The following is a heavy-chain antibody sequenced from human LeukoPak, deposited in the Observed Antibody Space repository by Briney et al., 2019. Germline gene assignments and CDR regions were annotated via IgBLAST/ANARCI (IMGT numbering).Heavy chain of an antibody. J-gene: IGHJ6*02. CDR2: INWNGGST. Sequence: GGSLRLSCAASGFTFDDYGMSWVRQAPGKGLEWVSGINWNGGSTGYADSVKGRFTISRDNAKNSLYLQINSLRDEDTAVYYCARRWLGDPYGMDVWGQGTTVSVSS. CDR3: ARRWLGDPYGMDV. CDR1: GFTFDDYG. D-gene: IGHD3-10*01. V-gene: IGHV3-20*04.